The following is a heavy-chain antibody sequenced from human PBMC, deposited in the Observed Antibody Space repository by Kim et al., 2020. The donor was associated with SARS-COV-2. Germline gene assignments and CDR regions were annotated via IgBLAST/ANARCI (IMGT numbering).Heavy chain of an antibody. D-gene: IGHD6-19*01. V-gene: IGHV7-4-1*02. Sequence: AQGLTGRFVFSLDTSVSTAYLQISSLKAEDTAVYYCARDVSSGWFNWFDPWGQGTLVTVSS. CDR3: ARDVSSGWFNWFDP. J-gene: IGHJ5*02.